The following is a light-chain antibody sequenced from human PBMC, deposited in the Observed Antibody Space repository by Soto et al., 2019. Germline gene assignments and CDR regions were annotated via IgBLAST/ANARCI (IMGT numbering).Light chain of an antibody. Sequence: ETLMTQSPATLSVSPGERATLSCRASQSVRSSYLAWYQQKPGQAPRLLIQGASSRATGIPDRFSGSGSGTDFTLTINRLEPEDFAVYYCQQYGGMWTFGQGTKVDIK. CDR1: QSVRSSY. CDR3: QQYGGMWT. CDR2: GAS. J-gene: IGKJ1*01. V-gene: IGKV3-20*01.